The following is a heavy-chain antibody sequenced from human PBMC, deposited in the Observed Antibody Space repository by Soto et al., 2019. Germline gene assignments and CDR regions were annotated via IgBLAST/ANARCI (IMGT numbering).Heavy chain of an antibody. CDR3: TRDGGYSRGCDF. CDR1: GYPFTSYG. J-gene: IGHJ4*02. V-gene: IGHV1-18*04. D-gene: IGHD5-18*01. CDR2: INSNNGKT. Sequence: QVNLVQSGAEVKKPGASVNVSCKASGYPFTSYGINWVRQAPGQGLEWMGWINSNNGKTDFAQKFQGRVTMTTDTSTNTAYMELRGLRSDDTAVYYCTRDGGYSRGCDFWGQGSLVTVSS.